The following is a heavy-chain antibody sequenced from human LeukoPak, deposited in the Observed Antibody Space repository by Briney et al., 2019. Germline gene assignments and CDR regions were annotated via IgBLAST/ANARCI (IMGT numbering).Heavy chain of an antibody. CDR2: INPSGGST. D-gene: IGHD3-16*02. J-gene: IGHJ4*02. V-gene: IGHV1-46*01. CDR1: GYTFTGYW. CDR3: ARSGGYDYVWGSYRKFPFDY. Sequence: ASVKVSCKAFGYTFTGYWMHWVRQAPGQGLEWMGIINPSGGSTSYAQKFQGRVTMTRDMSTSTVYMELSSLRSEDTAVYYCARSGGYDYVWGSYRKFPFDYWGQGTLVTVSS.